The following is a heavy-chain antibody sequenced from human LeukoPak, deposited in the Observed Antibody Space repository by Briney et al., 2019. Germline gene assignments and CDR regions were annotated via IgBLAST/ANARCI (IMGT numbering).Heavy chain of an antibody. CDR2: IIPIFGTA. D-gene: IGHD1-14*01. V-gene: IGHV1-69*13. CDR3: ARDPGRLRYNWFDP. Sequence: ASVKVSCKASGYTFTGYYLHWVRQAPGQGLEWMGGIIPIFGTANYAQKFQGRVTITADESTSTAYMELSSLRSEDTAVYYCARDPGRLRYNWFDPWGQGTLVTVSS. J-gene: IGHJ5*02. CDR1: GYTFTGYY.